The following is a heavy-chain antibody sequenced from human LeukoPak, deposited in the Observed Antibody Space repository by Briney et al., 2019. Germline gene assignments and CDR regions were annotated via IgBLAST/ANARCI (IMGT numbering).Heavy chain of an antibody. CDR2: ISWNSGSI. CDR3: AKGGRPFDY. Sequence: GRSLRLSCAASGFTFDDYAMHWARQAPGEGLEWVSGISWNSGSIGYADSVKGRFTISRDNAKNSLYLQMNSLRADDTALYYCAKGGRPFDYWGQGTLVTVSS. CDR1: GFTFDDYA. D-gene: IGHD1-26*01. V-gene: IGHV3-9*01. J-gene: IGHJ4*02.